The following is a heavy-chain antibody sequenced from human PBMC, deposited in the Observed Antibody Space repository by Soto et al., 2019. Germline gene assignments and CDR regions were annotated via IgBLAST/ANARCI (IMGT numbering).Heavy chain of an antibody. CDR1: GYIFTSYD. D-gene: IGHD2-2*01. CDR2: ISSYNGNT. Sequence: GASVKVSCKSSGYIFTSYDISWVRQAPGQGLEWMGWISSYNGNTNSAQKVQDRVAMTTDTSTTTTYMELRGLTPDDTAVYYCARGPRYCSSTSCFSGVTWFDPWGQGTLVTVSS. J-gene: IGHJ5*02. V-gene: IGHV1-18*04. CDR3: ARGPRYCSSTSCFSGVTWFDP.